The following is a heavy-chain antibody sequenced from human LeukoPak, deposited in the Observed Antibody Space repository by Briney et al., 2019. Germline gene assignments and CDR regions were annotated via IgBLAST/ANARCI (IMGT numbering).Heavy chain of an antibody. D-gene: IGHD6-25*01. CDR1: GFTFNNYA. CDR3: AKTSGGNC. V-gene: IGHV3-23*01. Sequence: GGSLRLSCAASGFTFNNYAMTWVRQAPGQGLEWVSALSGSGESTYYAGSVKGRFTISRDNSKKMLYLQMNSLRAEDTAVYYCAKTSGGNCWGQGTLVTVSS. CDR2: LSGSGEST. J-gene: IGHJ4*02.